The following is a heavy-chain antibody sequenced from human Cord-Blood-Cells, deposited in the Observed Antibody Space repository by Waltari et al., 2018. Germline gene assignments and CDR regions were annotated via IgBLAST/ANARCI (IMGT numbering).Heavy chain of an antibody. CDR2: ISSSSSYI. CDR1: GFTFSSYS. V-gene: IGHV3-21*01. CDR3: ARGRRSGSYWYFDL. D-gene: IGHD1-26*01. J-gene: IGHJ2*01. Sequence: EVQLVESGGGLVKPGGSLRLSCAASGFTFSSYSMNWVRQAPGKGLEWVSSISSSSSYIYYADSVKGRFTISRDNAKNSLYLQMNSLRAEDTAVYYCARGRRSGSYWYFDLWGRGTQVTVSS.